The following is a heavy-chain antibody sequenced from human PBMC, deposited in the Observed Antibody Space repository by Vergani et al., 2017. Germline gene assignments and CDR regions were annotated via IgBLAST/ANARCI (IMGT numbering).Heavy chain of an antibody. V-gene: IGHV3-30*02. CDR2: IQFDGSNQ. Sequence: QVQLVESGGGVVQRGGSLRLSCATSGFTLSNYDMQWIRQGPGKGLEFVAFIQFDGSNQYYADPVKGRFTLSRDFSKNTLYLQMNSLITDDTATYYCAKHFRGWGIDYWGQGTQVIVSS. J-gene: IGHJ4*02. CDR1: GFTLSNYD. CDR3: AKHFRGWGIDY. D-gene: IGHD3-16*01.